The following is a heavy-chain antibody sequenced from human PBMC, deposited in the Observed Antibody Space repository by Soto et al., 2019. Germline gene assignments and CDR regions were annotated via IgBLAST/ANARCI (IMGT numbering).Heavy chain of an antibody. J-gene: IGHJ3*02. CDR2: ISSSSSTI. V-gene: IGHV3-48*01. D-gene: IGHD3-9*01. Sequence: GGSLRLSCAASGFTFSTYSMNWVRQAPGKGLEWVSYISSSSSTIYYTDSVKGRFTVSRDNAKNSLYLQMNSLRAEDTAVYYCARDADILTGSDAFDIWGQGTMVTVSS. CDR3: ARDADILTGSDAFDI. CDR1: GFTFSTYS.